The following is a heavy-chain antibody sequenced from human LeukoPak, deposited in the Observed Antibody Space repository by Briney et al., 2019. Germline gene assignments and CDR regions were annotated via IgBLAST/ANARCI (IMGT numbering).Heavy chain of an antibody. D-gene: IGHD4-17*01. CDR3: ARSDYGDYGGTDY. CDR1: GYTFTGYY. V-gene: IGHV1-2*02. J-gene: IGHJ4*02. Sequence: ASVKVSCKASGYTFTGYYMHWVRQAPGQRLEWMGWINPNSGGTNYAQKFQGRVTMTRDTSISTAYMELSRLRSDDTAVYYCARSDYGDYGGTDYWGQGTLVTVSS. CDR2: INPNSGGT.